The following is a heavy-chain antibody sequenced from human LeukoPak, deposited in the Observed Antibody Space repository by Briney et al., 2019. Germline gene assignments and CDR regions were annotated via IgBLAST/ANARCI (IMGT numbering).Heavy chain of an antibody. J-gene: IGHJ4*02. Sequence: ASVKVSCKASGYSFTSFGMNWVRQAPGQGLEWLGWINTNTGNPSYALDFTGRLVLSLDTSVSTAHLHLDSLKAEDTAVYFCARIGYHTLDYWGQGTLVTVSS. CDR1: GYSFTSFG. D-gene: IGHD3-3*01. CDR3: ARIGYHTLDY. V-gene: IGHV7-4-1*01. CDR2: INTNTGNP.